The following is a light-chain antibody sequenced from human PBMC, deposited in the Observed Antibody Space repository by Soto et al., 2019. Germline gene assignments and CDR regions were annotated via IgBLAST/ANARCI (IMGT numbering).Light chain of an antibody. CDR3: FSFTTTSTHV. V-gene: IGLV1-44*01. CDR1: SSNIGSST. Sequence: QSVLTQPPSASGTPGQRVTISCSGNSSNIGSSTVNWYQQLPGTAPKLLIDSNDQRPSGVPDRFSASKSGTSASLAISGLQSEDEAEYFCFSFTTTSTHVFGTGTKLTVL. CDR2: SND. J-gene: IGLJ1*01.